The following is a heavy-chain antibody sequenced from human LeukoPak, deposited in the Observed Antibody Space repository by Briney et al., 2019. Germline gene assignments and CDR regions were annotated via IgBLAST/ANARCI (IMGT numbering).Heavy chain of an antibody. V-gene: IGHV1-18*01. Sequence: WASVKVSCKASGYTFTSYGISWVRQAPGQGLEWMGWISVYNGHANYAQRLRGRVTMTTDASTSTAYMELRNLRSDDTAVYFCARVTYGSSDYFDYWGQGTLVTVSS. CDR1: GYTFTSYG. CDR3: ARVTYGSSDYFDY. D-gene: IGHD3-10*01. CDR2: ISVYNGHA. J-gene: IGHJ4*02.